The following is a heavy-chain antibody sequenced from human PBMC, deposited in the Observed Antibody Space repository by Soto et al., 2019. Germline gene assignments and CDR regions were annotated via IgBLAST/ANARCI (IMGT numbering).Heavy chain of an antibody. V-gene: IGHV1-3*05. CDR3: ARVSGYYLPDY. J-gene: IGHJ4*02. CDR2: INAGNGNT. CDR1: GYTFTNYA. D-gene: IGHD5-12*01. Sequence: QVQLVQSGAEEKKPGASVKVSCKASGYTFTNYAMHWVRQAPGQRLEWMGWINAGNGNTKYSQKFQGRAPLTRDTSASTAYMELSSLRSEDTAVYYCARVSGYYLPDYWGQGTLVTVSS.